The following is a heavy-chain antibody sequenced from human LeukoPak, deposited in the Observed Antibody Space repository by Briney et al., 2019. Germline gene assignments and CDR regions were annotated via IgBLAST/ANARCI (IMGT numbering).Heavy chain of an antibody. D-gene: IGHD2-2*02. CDR1: GGSISSSSYY. V-gene: IGHV4-39*01. CDR3: ARQDSAIVYNWFDP. CDR2: IYYSGST. Sequence: SETLSLTCTVSGGSISSSSYYWGWIRQPPGKGLEWIGSIYYSGSTYYNPSLKGRVTISVDTSKNQFSLKLRSVTAADTAVYYCARQDSAIVYNWFDPWGQGTLVTVSS. J-gene: IGHJ5*02.